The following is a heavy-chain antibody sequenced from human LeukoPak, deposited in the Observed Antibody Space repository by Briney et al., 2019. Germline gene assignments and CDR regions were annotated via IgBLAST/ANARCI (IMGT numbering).Heavy chain of an antibody. J-gene: IGHJ4*02. Sequence: ASVKVSCKASGYTFTGSGWYLYWLRQAPGQGLECVGWIHPNNGATLYAQKFQGRVAMTTDTSISTAYMELSRLRPDDTAMYYCARDGPAQMVDFDYWGQGTLVTVSS. CDR1: GYTFTGSGWY. CDR3: ARDGPAQMVDFDY. V-gene: IGHV1-2*02. D-gene: IGHD3-10*01. CDR2: IHPNNGAT.